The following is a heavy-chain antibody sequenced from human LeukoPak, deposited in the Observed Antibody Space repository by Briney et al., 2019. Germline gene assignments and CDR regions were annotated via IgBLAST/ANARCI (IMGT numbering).Heavy chain of an antibody. D-gene: IGHD1-26*01. V-gene: IGHV4-61*02. Sequence: PSETLSLTCTVSGGSISSGSYYWSWIRQPAGKGLEWIGRIYTSGSTNYNPSLKSRVTISVDTSKNQFSLKLSSVTAADTAVYYCAKKMPRSYSFDYWGQGTLVTVSS. J-gene: IGHJ4*02. CDR2: IYTSGST. CDR1: GGSISSGSYY. CDR3: AKKMPRSYSFDY.